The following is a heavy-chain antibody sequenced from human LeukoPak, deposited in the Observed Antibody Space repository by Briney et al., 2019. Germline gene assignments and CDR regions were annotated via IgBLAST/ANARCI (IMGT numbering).Heavy chain of an antibody. CDR3: AKVPITFGGVIAGFDY. CDR1: GFTFSSYA. V-gene: IGHV3-23*01. D-gene: IGHD3-16*02. J-gene: IGHJ4*02. CDR2: ISGSGGST. Sequence: GGSLRLSCAASGFTFSSYAMSWVRQAPGKGLEWVSAISGSGGSTYYADSVKGRFTISRDNSKSTLYLQMNSLRAEDTAVYYCAKVPITFGGVIAGFDYWGQGTLVTVSS.